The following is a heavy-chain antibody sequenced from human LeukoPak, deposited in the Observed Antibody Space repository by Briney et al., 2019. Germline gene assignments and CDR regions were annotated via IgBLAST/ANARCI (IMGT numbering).Heavy chain of an antibody. Sequence: TAETLSLTCTVFGDSISDSKYFWGWIRQPPGKGLEWIGNFYSGGSTYYNPSLKSRVAISEDTSGKQFSLRLGSVTAADTAVYFCARVGSGLNLYYFDYWGQGILVTVSS. V-gene: IGHV4-39*07. CDR3: ARVGSGLNLYYFDY. D-gene: IGHD3-3*01. J-gene: IGHJ4*02. CDR2: FYSGGST. CDR1: GDSISDSKYF.